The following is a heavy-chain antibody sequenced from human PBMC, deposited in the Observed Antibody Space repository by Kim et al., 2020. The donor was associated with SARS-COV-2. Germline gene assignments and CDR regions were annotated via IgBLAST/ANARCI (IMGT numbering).Heavy chain of an antibody. J-gene: IGHJ4*02. CDR3: ASSRITMVRGAPFDY. D-gene: IGHD3-10*01. V-gene: IGHV1-18*01. Sequence: QKLQGRVTMTTDTSTGTAYMELRSLRSDDTAVYYCASSRITMVRGAPFDYWGQGTLVTVSS.